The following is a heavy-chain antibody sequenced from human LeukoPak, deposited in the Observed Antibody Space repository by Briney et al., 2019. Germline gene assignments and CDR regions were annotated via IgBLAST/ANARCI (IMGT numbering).Heavy chain of an antibody. CDR1: GFTFSSYW. V-gene: IGHV3-74*01. J-gene: IGHJ3*01. CDR2: INTDGRST. Sequence: GGSLRLSCAASGFTFSSYWMHWVSQAPGKGLVWVSRINTDGRSTSYVDSVKGRFTISRDNAKNMLYLQMNRLRAEDTAVYYCARDFLHLGGWGQGTMVTVSS. CDR3: ARDFLHLGG. D-gene: IGHD3-16*01.